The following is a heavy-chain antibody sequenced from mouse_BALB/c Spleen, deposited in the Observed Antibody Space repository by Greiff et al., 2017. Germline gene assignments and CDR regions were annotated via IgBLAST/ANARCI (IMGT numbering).Heavy chain of an antibody. CDR2: ISYSGST. Sequence: VQLQQSGPGLLKPSQSLSLTSPFTAYSTTSDYAWNWIRQFPGNKLEWMGYISYSGSTSYNPSLKSRISITRDTSKNQFFLQLNSVTTEDTATYYCARLRRDPYWYFDVWGAGTTVTVSS. V-gene: IGHV3-2*02. D-gene: IGHD2-12*01. CDR3: ARLRRDPYWYFDV. J-gene: IGHJ1*01. CDR1: AYSTTSDYA.